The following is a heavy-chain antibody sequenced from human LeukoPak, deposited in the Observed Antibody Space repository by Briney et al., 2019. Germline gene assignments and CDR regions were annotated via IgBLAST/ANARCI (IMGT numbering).Heavy chain of an antibody. CDR1: GGTFSSYA. V-gene: IGHV1-69*01. CDR3: ARGPANWGYFDY. J-gene: IGHJ4*02. D-gene: IGHD7-27*01. CDR2: IIPIFGTA. Sequence: SVKVSCKAPGGTFSSYAISWVRQAPGQGLEWMGGIIPIFGTANYAQKFQGRVTITADESTSTAYMELSSLRSEDTAVYYCARGPANWGYFDYWGQGTLVTVSS.